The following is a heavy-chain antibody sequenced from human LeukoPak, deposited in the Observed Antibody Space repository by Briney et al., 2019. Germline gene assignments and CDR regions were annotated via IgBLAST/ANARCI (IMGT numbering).Heavy chain of an antibody. CDR3: ARIYYYYYMDV. J-gene: IGHJ6*03. CDR1: GGSISSSSYY. CDR2: IYYRGNT. Sequence: SETLSLTCTVSGGSISSSSYYWGWIRQPPGKGLEWIGTIYYRGNTYYNSSLKSRVTISVDTSKNQFSLKLSSVTAADTAVYYCARIYYYYYMDVWGKGTTVTVSS. V-gene: IGHV4-39*07.